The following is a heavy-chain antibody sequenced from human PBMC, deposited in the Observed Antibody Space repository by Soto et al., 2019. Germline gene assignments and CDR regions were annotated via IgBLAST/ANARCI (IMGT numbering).Heavy chain of an antibody. CDR3: VRGTPTPGLDI. D-gene: IGHD1-1*01. CDR1: GFTFSSYA. V-gene: IGHV3-23*01. Sequence: GGSLRLSCAASGFTFSSYAMTWVRQAPGKGLEWVSAISGSGGNTYYADSVKGRFTISRDNTRNSFYLNMDSLRVGDTATYYCVRGTPTPGLDIWGRGTTVTVSS. J-gene: IGHJ6*02. CDR2: ISGSGGNT.